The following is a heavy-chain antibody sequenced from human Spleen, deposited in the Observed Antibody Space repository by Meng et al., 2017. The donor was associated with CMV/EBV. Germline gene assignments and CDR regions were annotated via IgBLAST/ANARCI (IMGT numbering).Heavy chain of an antibody. CDR2: IWYDGSNK. Sequence: GESLKISCAASGFSFSSYGMHWVRQAPGKGLEWVSVIWYDGSNKYYAESVKGRFTISRDNSKNTLFLQMDSLRTDDTAVYYCARDKYQLPLDSWGQGTLVTVSS. CDR3: ARDKYQLPLDS. V-gene: IGHV3-30*19. D-gene: IGHD2-2*01. CDR1: GFSFSSYG. J-gene: IGHJ4*02.